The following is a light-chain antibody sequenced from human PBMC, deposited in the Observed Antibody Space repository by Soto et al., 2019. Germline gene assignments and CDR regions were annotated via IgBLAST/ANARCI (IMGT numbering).Light chain of an antibody. CDR3: QQYGSSPWIT. CDR2: GAS. CDR1: QSVSSSY. J-gene: IGKJ5*01. V-gene: IGKV3-20*01. Sequence: EIVLTQSPVTLSLSPGERATLSCRASQSVSSSYLAWYQQKPGQAPRLLIYGASSRATGIPDRFSGSGSGTDFTLTISRLEPEDFAVYYCQQYGSSPWITFGQGTRLEIK.